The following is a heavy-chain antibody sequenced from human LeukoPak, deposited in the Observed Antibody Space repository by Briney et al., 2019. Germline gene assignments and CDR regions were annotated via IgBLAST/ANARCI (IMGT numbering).Heavy chain of an antibody. V-gene: IGHV1-46*01. CDR1: GYTFTSYY. Sequence: ASVKVSCKASGYTFTSYYMHWVRQAPGQGLEWMGIINPSGGATNYAQKFQGRVTMTRDTSTSTVYMELSSLRSEDTAIYCCARARDYDSSAYPPDYWGQGTLVTVSS. J-gene: IGHJ4*02. CDR2: INPSGGAT. CDR3: ARARDYDSSAYPPDY. D-gene: IGHD3-22*01.